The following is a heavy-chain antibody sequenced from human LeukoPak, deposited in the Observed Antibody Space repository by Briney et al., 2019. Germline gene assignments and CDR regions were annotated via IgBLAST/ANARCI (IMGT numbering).Heavy chain of an antibody. V-gene: IGHV3-21*04. Sequence: GGSLRLSCAASGFTFSSYSMNWVRQAPGKGLEWVSSISSSSNYIYYADSVRGRFTISRDNAKNSLYLQMNSLKTEDTAVYYCDRVPYSSAWLDYWGQGTLVTVSS. J-gene: IGHJ4*02. CDR1: GFTFSSYS. CDR3: DRVPYSSAWLDY. D-gene: IGHD6-25*01. CDR2: ISSSSNYI.